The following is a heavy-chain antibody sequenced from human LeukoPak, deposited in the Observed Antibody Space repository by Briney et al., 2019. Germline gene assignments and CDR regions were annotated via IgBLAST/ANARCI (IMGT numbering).Heavy chain of an antibody. CDR2: IYSGGST. CDR1: GFTVSSNY. J-gene: IGHJ6*02. V-gene: IGHV3-53*01. CDR3: ASPGKAPTLYGMDV. Sequence: GGSLRLSCAASGFTVSSNYMSWVRQAPGKGLEWVSVIYSGGSTYYADSVKGRFTISRDNSKNTLYLQMNSLRAEDTAVYYCASPGKAPTLYGMDVWGQGTTVTVSS.